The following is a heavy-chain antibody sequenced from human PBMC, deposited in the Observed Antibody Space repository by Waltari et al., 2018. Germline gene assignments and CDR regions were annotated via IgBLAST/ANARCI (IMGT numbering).Heavy chain of an antibody. V-gene: IGHV3-23*01. J-gene: IGHJ4*02. CDR3: AKVAASYYDFWSGYSFDY. CDR1: GFTFSSYA. CDR2: ISGSGGST. D-gene: IGHD3-3*01. Sequence: EVQLLESGGGLVQPGGSLRLSCAASGFTFSSYASRWCPPAPGEGLEWVSAISGSGGSTYYADSVKGRFTISRDNSKNTLYLQMNSLRAEDTAVYYCAKVAASYYDFWSGYSFDYWGQGTLVTVSS.